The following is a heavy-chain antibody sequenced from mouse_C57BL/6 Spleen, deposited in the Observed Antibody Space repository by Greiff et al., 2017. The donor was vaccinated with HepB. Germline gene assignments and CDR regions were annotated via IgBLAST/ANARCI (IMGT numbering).Heavy chain of an antibody. CDR3: AKHSNYYGSRGYWYFDV. J-gene: IGHJ1*03. V-gene: IGHV2-9*01. CDR1: GFSLTSYG. D-gene: IGHD1-1*01. CDR2: IWGGGST. Sequence: VKLLESGPGLVAPSQSLSITCTVSGFSLTSYGVDWVRQPPGKGLEWLGVIWGGGSTNYNSALMSRLSISKDNSKSQVFLKMNSLQTDDTAMYYCAKHSNYYGSRGYWYFDVWGTGTTVTVSS.